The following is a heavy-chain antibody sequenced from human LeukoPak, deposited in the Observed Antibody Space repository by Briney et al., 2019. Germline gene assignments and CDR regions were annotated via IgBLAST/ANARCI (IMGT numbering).Heavy chain of an antibody. J-gene: IGHJ4*02. D-gene: IGHD3-9*01. CDR2: INPSGGST. Sequence: GASVKVSCKASGYTFTSYYIHWVRQAPGQGLEWMGIINPSGGSTSYAQKFQGRVTMTRDTSTSTVYMELSSLRSEDTAVYYCARGDGITITPPNVIADYWGQGTLVTVSS. V-gene: IGHV1-46*01. CDR1: GYTFTSYY. CDR3: ARGDGITITPPNVIADY.